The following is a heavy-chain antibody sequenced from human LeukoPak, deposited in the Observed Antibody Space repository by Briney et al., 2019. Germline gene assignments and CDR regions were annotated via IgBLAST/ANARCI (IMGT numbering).Heavy chain of an antibody. CDR2: IKKDGSEK. CDR3: AKVWTKWIQLSGTFDY. D-gene: IGHD5-18*01. V-gene: IGHV3-7*01. Sequence: GGSLRLSCAASGFTFSSYWMSWVRQAPGKGLEWVANIKKDGSEKYYVDSVKGRFTISRDNAKNSLYLQMNSLRAEDTAVYYCAKVWTKWIQLSGTFDYWGQGTLVTVSS. CDR1: GFTFSSYW. J-gene: IGHJ4*02.